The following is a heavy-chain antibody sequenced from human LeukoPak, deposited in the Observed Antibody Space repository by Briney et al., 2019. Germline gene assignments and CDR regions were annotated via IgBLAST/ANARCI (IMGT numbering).Heavy chain of an antibody. D-gene: IGHD3-22*01. Sequence: GGSLRLSCAASGFTFSSYSMNWVRQAPGKGLEWVSSISSSSSCIYYADSVKGRFTISRDNAKNSLYLQMNSLRAEDTAVYYCARDSGYYFPFDYWGQGTLVTVSS. CDR1: GFTFSSYS. V-gene: IGHV3-21*01. J-gene: IGHJ4*02. CDR3: ARDSGYYFPFDY. CDR2: ISSSSSCI.